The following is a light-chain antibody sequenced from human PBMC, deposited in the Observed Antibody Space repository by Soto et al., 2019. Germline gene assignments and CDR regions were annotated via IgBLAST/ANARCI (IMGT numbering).Light chain of an antibody. CDR2: KAS. J-gene: IGKJ1*01. CDR1: QSISTW. CDR3: QQYNNWPPWT. Sequence: DSQMTPSPTTLPASVGDRVPITCRANQSISTWLAWYRQKPGKAPNLLIYKASRLETGVPSRFSGSGSGTEFTLTISSLQSEDFAVYYCQQYNNWPPWTFGQGTMVDIK. V-gene: IGKV1-5*03.